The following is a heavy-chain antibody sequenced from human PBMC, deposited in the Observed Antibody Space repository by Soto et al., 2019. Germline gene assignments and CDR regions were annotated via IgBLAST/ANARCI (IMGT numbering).Heavy chain of an antibody. J-gene: IGHJ5*02. V-gene: IGHV3-66*01. D-gene: IGHD2-15*01. CDR2: IWTNGGT. Sequence: EMYLVDSGGGLVQPGGSLRLSCAASGFSVTASYMIWVRQAPGKGLEVVSVIWTNGGTLYADSVKGSFILSRDNSMNTVYLQMNSLRVEDTAVYYCARAEVDMPSPWGQGTLVTVSS. CDR1: GFSVTASY. CDR3: ARAEVDMPSP.